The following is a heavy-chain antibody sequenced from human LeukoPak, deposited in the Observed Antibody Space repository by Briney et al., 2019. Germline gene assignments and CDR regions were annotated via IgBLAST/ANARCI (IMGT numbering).Heavy chain of an antibody. CDR2: IYSDAT. D-gene: IGHD3-22*01. J-gene: IGHJ4*02. V-gene: IGHV3-74*01. Sequence: PGGSLRLSCAASGFTVSSNYMSWVRQAPGKGLVWVSRIYSDATYYADSVKDRFTISRDNAKNTLYLQMNSLRAEDTAVYYCARESYDSSGYSYGGGFDYWGQGTLVTVSS. CDR1: GFTVSSNY. CDR3: ARESYDSSGYSYGGGFDY.